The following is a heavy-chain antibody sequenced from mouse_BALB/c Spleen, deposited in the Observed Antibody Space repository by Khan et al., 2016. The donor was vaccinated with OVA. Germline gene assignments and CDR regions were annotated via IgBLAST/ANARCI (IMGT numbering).Heavy chain of an antibody. V-gene: IGHV5-6*01. CDR1: GFPFSAYG. Sequence: EVQLVESGGDLVRPGGSLKLSCAASGFPFSAYGMSWVRHSPDKRLEWVATINSDGYYTYYPVSLTGRFFISRDNAKNTLYIQMRCLKSEDRAMYYCASHLTGSFAYWGQGTLVTVSA. J-gene: IGHJ3*01. CDR3: ASHLTGSFAY. CDR2: INSDGYYT. D-gene: IGHD4-1*01.